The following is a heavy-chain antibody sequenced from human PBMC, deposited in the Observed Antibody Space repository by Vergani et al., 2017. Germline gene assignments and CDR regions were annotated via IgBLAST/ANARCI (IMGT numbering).Heavy chain of an antibody. D-gene: IGHD1-14*01. Sequence: QVQLVESGGGVVQPGRSLRLSCAASGYTFNQYGMHWVRHAPGKGLEWVAVTWYDGNNKQYADSVKGRFTISRDNSKSTMYLQMNSLRDEDTDVYYCARDLRLLYNRFYPWGQGTNITVSS. V-gene: IGHV3-33*01. J-gene: IGHJ5*02. CDR3: ARDLRLLYNRFYP. CDR1: GYTFNQYG. CDR2: TWYDGNNK.